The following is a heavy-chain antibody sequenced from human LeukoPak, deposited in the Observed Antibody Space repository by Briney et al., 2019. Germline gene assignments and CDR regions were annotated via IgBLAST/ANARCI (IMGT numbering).Heavy chain of an antibody. Sequence: GGSLRLSCAASGVTLSSYAMSWARQAPGKGLEWVSGISSSGSGGNTYYADSVKGRFTISRDNSKNTLYLQMNSLRAEDTAVYYCAKARGDLHSDCDYWGQGTLVTVSS. D-gene: IGHD4-17*01. CDR1: GVTLSSYA. V-gene: IGHV3-23*01. J-gene: IGHJ4*02. CDR2: ISSSGSGGNT. CDR3: AKARGDLHSDCDY.